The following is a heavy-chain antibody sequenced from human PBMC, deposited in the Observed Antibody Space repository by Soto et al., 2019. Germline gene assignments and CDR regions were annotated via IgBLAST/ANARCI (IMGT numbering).Heavy chain of an antibody. CDR1: GFTFSSHA. D-gene: IGHD2-21*01. CDR2: ISSDGSNK. V-gene: IGHV3-30-3*01. Sequence: QVQLVESGGGVVQPGRSLRLSCAVSGFTFSSHAMHWVRQAPGKGLEWVTLISSDGSNKYYADSVKGRFTTSRDNSKNRMYLQMNSLRVEDTAVNSCARDDEDGSDCGLGYWGQGALVTVSS. CDR3: ARDDEDGSDCGLGY. J-gene: IGHJ4*02.